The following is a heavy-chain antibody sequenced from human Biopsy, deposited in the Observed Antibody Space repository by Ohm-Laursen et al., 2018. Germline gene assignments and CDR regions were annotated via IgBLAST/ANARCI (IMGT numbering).Heavy chain of an antibody. Sequence: SVKVSCKAFGDAFLGYYLHWVRQAPGQGLEWMGSIYPNSGDTGFAQKFQGRVSMTRDTSVSTAYLELSSLRSDDTAIYYCARDLLEWSLPSWGQGTLVTVSS. D-gene: IGHD3-3*01. J-gene: IGHJ4*02. CDR1: GDAFLGYY. CDR3: ARDLLEWSLPS. V-gene: IGHV1-2*02. CDR2: IYPNSGDT.